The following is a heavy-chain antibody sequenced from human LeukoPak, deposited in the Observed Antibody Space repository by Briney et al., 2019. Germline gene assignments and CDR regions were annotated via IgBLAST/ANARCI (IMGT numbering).Heavy chain of an antibody. CDR2: INPHGGGT. D-gene: IGHD1-26*01. CDR3: AREGWELLRAFDI. V-gene: IGHV1-2*02. CDR1: GYTFTAHY. Sequence: ASVKVSCKASGYTFTAHYIHWVRQAPGQGLAWMGWINPHGGGTSYAQKFQGRVTMTRDTSISVVYMELSSLRSDDTAVYYCAREGWELLRAFDIWGQGTMVTVSS. J-gene: IGHJ3*02.